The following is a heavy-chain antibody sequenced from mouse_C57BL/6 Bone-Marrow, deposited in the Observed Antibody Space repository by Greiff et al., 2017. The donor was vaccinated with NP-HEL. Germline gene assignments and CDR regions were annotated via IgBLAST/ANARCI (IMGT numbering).Heavy chain of an antibody. D-gene: IGHD2-4*01. Sequence: VQLQQSGPELVKPGASVKLSCKASGYTFTDYYMNWVKQTHGKSLEWIGDINPNNGGTSYNQKFKGKATLTVDKSSSTAYMELRSLTSEDSAVYYCARSYDYYWYFDVWGTGTTVTVSS. CDR1: GYTFTDYY. V-gene: IGHV1-26*01. J-gene: IGHJ1*03. CDR2: INPNNGGT. CDR3: ARSYDYYWYFDV.